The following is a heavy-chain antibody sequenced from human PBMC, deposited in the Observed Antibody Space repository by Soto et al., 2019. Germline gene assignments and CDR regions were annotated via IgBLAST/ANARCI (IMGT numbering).Heavy chain of an antibody. D-gene: IGHD1-1*01. J-gene: IGHJ4*02. CDR2: IYWDDGE. CDR1: GFARTSRPMG. V-gene: IGHV2-5*02. CDR3: AHRLSGYNWNGGYFDY. Sequence: QITLKESGPSRVKPTQTLTLTCTFSGFARTSRPMGVGWMRQPPGKALEWLVFIYWDDGERDSPSLKSRVTITKDTSATQVVLTMTNIDPMDTATYYCAHRLSGYNWNGGYFDYWGQEGLVTDS.